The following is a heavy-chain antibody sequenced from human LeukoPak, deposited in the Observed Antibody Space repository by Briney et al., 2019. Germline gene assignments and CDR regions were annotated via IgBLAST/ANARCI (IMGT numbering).Heavy chain of an antibody. Sequence: ASVKVSCKASGYISTSYGISWVRQAPGQGLEWMGWMNPNSGNTGYAQKFQGRVTITRNTSISTAYMELSSLRSEDTAVYYCARGQRIQLLFRYYYYYMDVWGKGTTVTVSS. CDR3: ARGQRIQLLFRYYYYYMDV. CDR1: GYISTSYG. D-gene: IGHD2-2*01. CDR2: MNPNSGNT. J-gene: IGHJ6*03. V-gene: IGHV1-8*03.